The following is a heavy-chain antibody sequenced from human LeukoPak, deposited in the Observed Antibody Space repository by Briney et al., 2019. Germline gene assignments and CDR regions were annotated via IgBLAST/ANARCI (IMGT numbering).Heavy chain of an antibody. D-gene: IGHD5-24*01. V-gene: IGHV4-30-4*01. Sequence: SETLSVNCTGSGGSICSVDYYRRGTRQRPGKGLEGDGYNCYRAGTTYSPSLKSRVTISADTSKSNFSLKRSTVTAADTAVYYCARARETAGYNCVDAFDIWGQGTMVTVSS. CDR2: NCYRAGT. CDR1: GGSICSVDYY. J-gene: IGHJ3*02. CDR3: ARARETAGYNCVDAFDI.